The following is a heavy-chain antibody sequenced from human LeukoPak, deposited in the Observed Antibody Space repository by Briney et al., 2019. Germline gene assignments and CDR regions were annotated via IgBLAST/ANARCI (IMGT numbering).Heavy chain of an antibody. J-gene: IGHJ4*02. D-gene: IGHD5-12*01. V-gene: IGHV4-61*02. CDR2: ISTSGST. Sequence: SETLSLTCTVSGGSISSGTNYWSWIRQPAGKGLEWIGRISTSGSTNYNPSLKSRVTMSVDTSKNQFSLNLSSVTAADTAVYYCARGSARMVANPLFDYWGRGTLVTVSS. CDR3: ARGSARMVANPLFDY. CDR1: GGSISSGTNY.